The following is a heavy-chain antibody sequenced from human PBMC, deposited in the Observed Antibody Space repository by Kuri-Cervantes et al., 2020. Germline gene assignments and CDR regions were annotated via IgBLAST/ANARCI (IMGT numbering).Heavy chain of an antibody. Sequence: GGSLRLSCAAFGFTFSSYWMNWVRQAPGKGLEWVANIKQDGSEKYYVDSVKGRFTISRDNAKNSLYLQMNSLRAEDTAVYYCARTSRSDYWGQGTLVTVSS. CDR2: IKQDGSEK. V-gene: IGHV3-7*01. J-gene: IGHJ4*02. CDR1: GFTFSSYW. D-gene: IGHD2-2*01. CDR3: ARTSRSDY.